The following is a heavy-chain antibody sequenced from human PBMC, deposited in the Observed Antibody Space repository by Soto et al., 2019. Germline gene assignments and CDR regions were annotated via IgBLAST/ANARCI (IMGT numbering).Heavy chain of an antibody. CDR2: IYWDDDK. D-gene: IGHD3-22*01. J-gene: IGHJ5*02. CDR1: GFSLSTSGVG. V-gene: IGHV2-5*02. CDR3: AHYYYDSSGPPHWFDP. Sequence: SGPTLVNPTQTLTLTCTFSGFSLSTSGVGVGWIRQPPGKALEWLALIYWDDDKRYSPSLKSRLTITKDTSKNQVVLTMTNMDPVDTATYYCAHYYYDSSGPPHWFDPWGQGTLVTVSS.